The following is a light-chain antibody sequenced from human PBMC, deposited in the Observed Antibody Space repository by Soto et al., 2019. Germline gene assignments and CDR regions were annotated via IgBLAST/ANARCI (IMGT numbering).Light chain of an antibody. Sequence: QSALAQPASVSGSPGQSITISCTGTSSDVGRYNLVSWYQQLPDKAPKLIIYEDNKRPSGISDRFSASKSGNTASLTISGLQAEDEADYYCCSQAGGGTVLFGGGTKLTVL. CDR1: SSDVGRYNL. CDR2: EDN. CDR3: CSQAGGGTVL. J-gene: IGLJ2*01. V-gene: IGLV2-23*01.